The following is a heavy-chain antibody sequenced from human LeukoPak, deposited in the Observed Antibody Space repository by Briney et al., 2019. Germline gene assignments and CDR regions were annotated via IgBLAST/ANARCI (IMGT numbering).Heavy chain of an antibody. Sequence: GASVKVSCKASGYTFTGYYMHWVRQAPGQGLEWMGWINPNSGGTNYAQKFQGRVTMTRDTSISTAYMELRSLRSDDTAVYYCARGHPYYDFWSGPFRSDYYYYYYMDVWGKGTTVTVSS. J-gene: IGHJ6*03. CDR1: GYTFTGYY. V-gene: IGHV1-2*02. CDR3: ARGHPYYDFWSGPFRSDYYYYYYMDV. CDR2: INPNSGGT. D-gene: IGHD3-3*01.